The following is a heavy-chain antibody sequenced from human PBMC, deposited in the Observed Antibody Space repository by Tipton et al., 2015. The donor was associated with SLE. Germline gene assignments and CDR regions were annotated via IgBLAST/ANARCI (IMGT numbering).Heavy chain of an antibody. Sequence: LRLSCTASGFTLSDYYMSWVRQAPGKGLEWIGTIYYSGNTYYNPSLKSRVTISVDTSKNQFSLKLSSVTAADTAVYYCAKEALVRYFDYWGQGTLVTVSS. V-gene: IGHV4-59*05. CDR2: IYYSGNT. CDR1: GFTLSDYY. CDR3: AKEALVRYFDY. J-gene: IGHJ4*02. D-gene: IGHD2-8*02.